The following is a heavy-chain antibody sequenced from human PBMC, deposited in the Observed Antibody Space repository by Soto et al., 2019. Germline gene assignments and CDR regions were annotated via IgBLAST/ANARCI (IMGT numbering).Heavy chain of an antibody. CDR3: ARGFSSSWSLDY. CDR2: IYYSGST. V-gene: IGHV4-31*03. CDR1: GGSISSGGYY. Sequence: LSLTCTVSGGSISSGGYYWSWIRQHPGKGLEWIGYIYYSGSTYYNPSLKSRVTISVDTSKNQFSLKLSSVTAADTAVYYCARGFSSSWSLDYWGQGTLVTVSS. D-gene: IGHD6-13*01. J-gene: IGHJ4*02.